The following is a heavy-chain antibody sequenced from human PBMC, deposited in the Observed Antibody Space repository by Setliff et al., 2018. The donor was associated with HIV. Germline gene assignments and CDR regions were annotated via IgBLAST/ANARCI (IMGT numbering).Heavy chain of an antibody. CDR1: GGSISNYY. CDR2: IYFTGNT. J-gene: IGHJ6*03. D-gene: IGHD7-27*01. V-gene: IGHV4-59*01. Sequence: SETLSLTCTVSGGSISNYYWSWIRQPPGKGLEWIGYIYFTGNTNYNPSLKSRVTISLDTSKNQFSLKLSSVIAADTAVYFCARGIDWGHFYYYYMDVWGKGTTVTVSS. CDR3: ARGIDWGHFYYYYMDV.